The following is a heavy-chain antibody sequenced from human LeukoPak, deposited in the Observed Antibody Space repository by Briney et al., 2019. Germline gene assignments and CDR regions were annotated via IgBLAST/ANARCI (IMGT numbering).Heavy chain of an antibody. CDR3: ARDHYCSGGSCFPYYYYYYMDV. D-gene: IGHD2-15*01. V-gene: IGHV4-38-2*02. CDR1: GYSISSGYY. CDR2: IYHSGST. J-gene: IGHJ6*03. Sequence: SETLSLTCTVSGYSISSGYYWGWIRQPPGKGLEWIGSIYHSGSTYYNPSLKSRVTISVDTSKNQFSLKLSSVTAADTAVYYCARDHYCSGGSCFPYYYYYYMDVWGKGTTVTVSS.